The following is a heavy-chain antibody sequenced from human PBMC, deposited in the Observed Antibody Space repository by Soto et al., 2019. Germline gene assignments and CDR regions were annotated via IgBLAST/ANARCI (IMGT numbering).Heavy chain of an antibody. D-gene: IGHD3-10*01. J-gene: IGHJ6*02. CDR3: ARFGGALYYYYYGMDV. Sequence: SETLSLTCTVSGGSISSYYWSWIRQPPGKGLEWIGYIYYSGRTNYNPSLKSRVTISVDTSKNQFPLKLSSVTAADTAVYYCARFGGALYYYYYGMDVWGQGTTVT. V-gene: IGHV4-59*01. CDR1: GGSISSYY. CDR2: IYYSGRT.